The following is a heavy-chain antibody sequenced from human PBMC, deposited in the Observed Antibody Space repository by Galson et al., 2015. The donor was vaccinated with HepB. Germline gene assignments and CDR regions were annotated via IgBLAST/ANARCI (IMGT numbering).Heavy chain of an antibody. J-gene: IGHJ4*02. CDR1: GFAFSSYA. V-gene: IGHV3-64D*09. D-gene: IGHD2-2*01. CDR2: ISSNGGST. CDR3: VSVVVVPADY. Sequence: SLRLSCAASGFAFSSYAMHWVRQAPGKGLEYVSAISSNGGSTYYADSVKGRFTISRDNSKNTLYLQMSSLRAEDTAVYYCVSVVVVPADYWGQGTLVTVSS.